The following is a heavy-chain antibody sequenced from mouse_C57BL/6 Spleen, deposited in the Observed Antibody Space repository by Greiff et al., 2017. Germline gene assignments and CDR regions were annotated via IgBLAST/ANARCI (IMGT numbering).Heavy chain of an antibody. J-gene: IGHJ1*03. V-gene: IGHV5-9-1*02. D-gene: IGHD2-3*01. CDR1: GFTFSSYA. CDR2: ISSGGDYI. Sequence: EVKLVESGEGLVKPGGSLKLSCAASGFTFSSYAMSWVRQTPEKRLEWVAYISSGGDYIYYADTVKGRFTISRDNARNTLYLQMSSLKSEDTAMYYCTRDWGYYENWYFDVWGTGTTVTVSS. CDR3: TRDWGYYENWYFDV.